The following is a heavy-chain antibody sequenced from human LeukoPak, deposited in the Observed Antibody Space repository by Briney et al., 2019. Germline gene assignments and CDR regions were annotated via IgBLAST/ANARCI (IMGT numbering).Heavy chain of an antibody. Sequence: GGSLRLSCAASGFTFSSYAMHWVRQAPGKGLEWVAVISYDGSNKYYADSVKGRFTISRDNSKNTLYLQMNSLRAEDTAVYYCAREVAIFGQSDAFDIWGQGTMVTVSS. J-gene: IGHJ3*02. D-gene: IGHD3-3*01. CDR2: ISYDGSNK. CDR1: GFTFSSYA. CDR3: AREVAIFGQSDAFDI. V-gene: IGHV3-30-3*01.